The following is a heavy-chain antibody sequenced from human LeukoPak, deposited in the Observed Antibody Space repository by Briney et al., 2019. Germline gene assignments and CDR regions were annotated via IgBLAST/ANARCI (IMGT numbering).Heavy chain of an antibody. CDR3: AKDYGGGIGIAFDY. D-gene: IGHD3-16*01. CDR1: GFTFSSYA. J-gene: IGHJ4*02. V-gene: IGHV3-23*01. Sequence: PGRSLRLSCAAPGFTFSSYAMSWVRQAPGKGLEWVSTISGSSGSTYYADSVKGRFIISRDNSKNTLYLEMNSLRAEDTAVYYCAKDYGGGIGIAFDYWGQGTLVTVSS. CDR2: ISGSSGST.